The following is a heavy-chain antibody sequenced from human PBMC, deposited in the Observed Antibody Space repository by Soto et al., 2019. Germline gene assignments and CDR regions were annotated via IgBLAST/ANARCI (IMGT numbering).Heavy chain of an antibody. D-gene: IGHD2-15*01. CDR1: GGTFSSYA. CDR3: AXGXXXXXXXVVVPASTRYYYYGMDV. J-gene: IGHJ6*02. CDR2: IIPIFGTA. V-gene: IGHV1-69*01. Sequence: QVQLVQSGAEVKKPGSSVKVSCKASGGTFSSYAISWVRQAPGQGLEWMGGIIPIFGTANYAQKFQGRVTITADESTSTAXMELSSLRSEDTAVYYCAXGXXXXXXXVVVPASTRYYYYGMDVWGQGTTVTVXS.